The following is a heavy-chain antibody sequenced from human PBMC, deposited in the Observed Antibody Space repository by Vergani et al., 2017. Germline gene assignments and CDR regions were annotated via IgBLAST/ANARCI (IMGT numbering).Heavy chain of an antibody. CDR2: ISAYNGNT. D-gene: IGHD3-9*01. CDR3: ARDQLRYFDWSRYGMDV. CDR1: GYTFTSYG. J-gene: IGHJ6*02. Sequence: QVQLVQSGAEVKKPGASVKVSCKASGYTFTSYGISWVRQAPGQGLEWMGWISAYNGNTHYAQKLQGRVTMTTDTSTSTAYMELRSLRSDDTAVYYCARDQLRYFDWSRYGMDVWGQGTTVTVSS. V-gene: IGHV1-18*01.